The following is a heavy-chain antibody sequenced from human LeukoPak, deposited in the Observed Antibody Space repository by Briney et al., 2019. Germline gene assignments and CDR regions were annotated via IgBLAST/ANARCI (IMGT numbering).Heavy chain of an antibody. CDR3: AREFNGSPDY. D-gene: IGHD6-25*01. Sequence: SETLSLTCTVSGGSISSNTHYWSWIRQPPGKGLEWIGSIRYSGRTYYKPSLKSRVTLSVDTSKNQLLLNLRSVTAADTAMYYCAREFNGSPDYLGQGTLVTVSS. V-gene: IGHV4-39*02. CDR1: GGSISSNTHY. CDR2: IRYSGRT. J-gene: IGHJ4*02.